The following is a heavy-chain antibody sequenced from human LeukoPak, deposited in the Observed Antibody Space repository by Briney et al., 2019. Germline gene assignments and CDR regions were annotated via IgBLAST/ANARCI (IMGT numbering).Heavy chain of an antibody. J-gene: IGHJ4*02. D-gene: IGHD6-19*01. CDR2: IYSGGST. V-gene: IGHV3-53*01. CDR1: GSTVSSNY. CDR3: ARRYSSGWWIDY. Sequence: GGSLRLSCAASGSTVSSNYMNWVRQAPGKGLEWVSVIYSGGSTYYADSVKGRLTISRDNSKNTLYLQMNTLRAEDTAVYYCARRYSSGWWIDYWGQGTLVTVSS.